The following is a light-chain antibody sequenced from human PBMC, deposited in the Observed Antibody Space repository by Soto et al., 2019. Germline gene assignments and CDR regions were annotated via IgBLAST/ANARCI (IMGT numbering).Light chain of an antibody. CDR1: QTVSSTY. V-gene: IGKV3-20*01. J-gene: IGKJ5*01. Sequence: EFVLTQSPETLSLSPGERATLSCRASQTVSSTYLAWCQQRPGQAPRLLIYGASTRAAGIPDRFSGSGSGIDFTLTISRLEPADSAVYFCQQYTGPPRTFGQGTRLEIK. CDR2: GAS. CDR3: QQYTGPPRT.